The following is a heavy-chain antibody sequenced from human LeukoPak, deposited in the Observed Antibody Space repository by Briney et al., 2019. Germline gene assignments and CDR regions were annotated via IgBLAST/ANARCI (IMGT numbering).Heavy chain of an antibody. Sequence: SETLSLTCTVSGYSISSGYDWGWIRQSPGKGLEWIGSIYHSGSTYYNPSLKSRVTISVDTSKNQFSLKLSSVTAADTAVYYCARAPYYYDSSGYYYVTFFDYWGQGTLVTVSS. V-gene: IGHV4-38-2*02. CDR1: GYSISSGYD. D-gene: IGHD3-22*01. CDR2: IYHSGST. CDR3: ARAPYYYDSSGYYYVTFFDY. J-gene: IGHJ4*02.